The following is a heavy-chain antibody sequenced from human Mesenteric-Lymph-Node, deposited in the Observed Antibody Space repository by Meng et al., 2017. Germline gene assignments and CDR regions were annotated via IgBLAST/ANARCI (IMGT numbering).Heavy chain of an antibody. CDR1: GFTFSSYG. CDR2: IWYDGSNK. D-gene: IGHD3-10*01. J-gene: IGHJ4*02. Sequence: GESLKISCAASGFTFSSYGMHWVRQAPSKGLEWVAVIWYDGSNKYYADSVKGRFTTSRDNSKNTLYLQMNSLRAEDTAVYYCARDALYGSGSHIDYWGQGTLVTVSS. CDR3: ARDALYGSGSHIDY. V-gene: IGHV3-33*01.